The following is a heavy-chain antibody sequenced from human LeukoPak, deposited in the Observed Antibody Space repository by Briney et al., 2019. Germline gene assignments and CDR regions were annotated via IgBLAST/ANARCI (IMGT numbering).Heavy chain of an antibody. D-gene: IGHD3-10*01. Sequence: PGGSLRLSCAASGFTFSSYAMSWVRQAPGKGLEWVSAISGSASSTYYADSVMGRFTISRDNSKNTLYLQMNSLRAEDTAVYYCAKESSYYGSGSYYKAFDYWGQGTLVTVSS. J-gene: IGHJ4*02. CDR2: ISGSASST. CDR1: GFTFSSYA. V-gene: IGHV3-23*01. CDR3: AKESSYYGSGSYYKAFDY.